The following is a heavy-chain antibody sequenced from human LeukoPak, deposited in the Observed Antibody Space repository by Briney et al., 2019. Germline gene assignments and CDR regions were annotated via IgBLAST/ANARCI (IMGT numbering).Heavy chain of an antibody. CDR3: AKDVRYYDSSGYYSNPPDAFDI. Sequence: GGSLRLSCAASGFTFSSYAMSWVRQAPGKGLEWVSAISGSGGSTYYADSVKGRFTISRDNSKNTLYLQMNSLRAEDTAVYYCAKDVRYYDSSGYYSNPPDAFDIWGQGTMVTVSS. CDR2: ISGSGGST. J-gene: IGHJ3*02. CDR1: GFTFSSYA. D-gene: IGHD3-22*01. V-gene: IGHV3-23*01.